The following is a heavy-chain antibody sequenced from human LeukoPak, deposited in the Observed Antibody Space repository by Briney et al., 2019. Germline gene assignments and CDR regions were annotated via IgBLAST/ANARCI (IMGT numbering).Heavy chain of an antibody. Sequence: ASVKVSCKASGYTFTGYYMHWVRQAPGQGLEWMGWINPNRGGPNYAQNFQGRVTMTRDTSISTAYMELSSLRSDDTAVYYCARGKGMTSATANFVDLWGRGTLVTVSS. CDR3: ARGKGMTSATANFVDL. V-gene: IGHV1-2*02. D-gene: IGHD1-20*01. CDR1: GYTFTGYY. CDR2: INPNRGGP. J-gene: IGHJ2*01.